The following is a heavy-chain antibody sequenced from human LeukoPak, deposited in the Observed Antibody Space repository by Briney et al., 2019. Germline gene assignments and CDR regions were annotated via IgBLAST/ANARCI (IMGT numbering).Heavy chain of an antibody. V-gene: IGHV3-23*01. CDR1: GFTFISYA. CDR3: AKPSVFGSSGYYLRHFDY. Sequence: SGGSLRLSCAASGFTFISYAMSWVRQAPGKGLEWVSAISGSGGSTYYADSVKDRFTISIDNSKNTLYLQMNSLRAEDTAVYYCAKPSVFGSSGYYLRHFDYWGQGTVVTVSS. D-gene: IGHD3-22*01. CDR2: ISGSGGST. J-gene: IGHJ4*02.